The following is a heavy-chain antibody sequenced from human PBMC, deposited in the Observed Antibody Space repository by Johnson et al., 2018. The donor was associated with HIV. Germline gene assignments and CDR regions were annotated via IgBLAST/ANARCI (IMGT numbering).Heavy chain of an antibody. CDR1: GFTFDDYG. J-gene: IGHJ3*02. Sequence: MMLVESGGGVVQPGRSLRLSCAASGFTFDDYGMSWVRQAPGKGLEWVANIKQEGSEKYDVDSVKGRFTISRDNAKNSLYLQMNSLRAEDTAVYYCAKAPGYSGYDWGPNDAFDIWGQGTMVTVSS. D-gene: IGHD5-12*01. CDR3: AKAPGYSGYDWGPNDAFDI. V-gene: IGHV3-7*03. CDR2: IKQEGSEK.